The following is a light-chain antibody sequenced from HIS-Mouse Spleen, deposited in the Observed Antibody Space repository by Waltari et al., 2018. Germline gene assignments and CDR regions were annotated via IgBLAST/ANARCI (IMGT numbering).Light chain of an antibody. CDR1: ALPKKY. J-gene: IGLJ2*01. V-gene: IGLV3-10*01. CDR3: YSTDSSGNHRV. CDR2: EDS. Sequence: SYELTQPPSVSVSPGQTARITCSGDALPKKYAYCYQQKSGQAPVLVTYEDSKRPPGIPGRFSGSSSGTMATLTISGAQVEDEADYYCYSTDSSGNHRVFGGGTKLTVL.